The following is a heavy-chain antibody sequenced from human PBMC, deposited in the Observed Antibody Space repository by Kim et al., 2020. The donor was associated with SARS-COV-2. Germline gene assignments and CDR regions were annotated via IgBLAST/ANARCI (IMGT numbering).Heavy chain of an antibody. Sequence: GASLRLSCAASGFTFSDYYMSWIRQAPGKGLEWVSYISSSGSTIYYADSVKGRFTISRDNAKNSLYLQMNSLRAEDTAVYYCARSRRAAAVVYWGQGTLVTVSS. D-gene: IGHD6-13*01. J-gene: IGHJ4*02. CDR2: ISSSGSTI. CDR3: ARSRRAAAVVY. CDR1: GFTFSDYY. V-gene: IGHV3-11*01.